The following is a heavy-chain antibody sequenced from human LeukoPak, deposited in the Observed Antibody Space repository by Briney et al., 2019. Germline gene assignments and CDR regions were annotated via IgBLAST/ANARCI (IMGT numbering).Heavy chain of an antibody. Sequence: PGGSLRLSCEGSGFTFSNYWMSWVRQAPGKGLEWVANIKTDGSEKYYVDSVKGRFTISRDNAKNSLYLQMNSLRAEDTAVYYCARDGAGPYYYYGMDVWGQGTTVTVSS. CDR2: IKTDGSEK. J-gene: IGHJ6*02. V-gene: IGHV3-7*03. CDR1: GFTFSNYW. D-gene: IGHD6-19*01. CDR3: ARDGAGPYYYYGMDV.